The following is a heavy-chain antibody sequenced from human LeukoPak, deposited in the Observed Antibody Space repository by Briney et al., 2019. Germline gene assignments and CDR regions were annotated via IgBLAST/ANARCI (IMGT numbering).Heavy chain of an antibody. Sequence: GGSLRLSCAASGFTFDDYGMSWVRQAPGKWLEWVSGINWNGGSTGYADSVKGRFTISRDNAKNSLYLQMNSLRAEDTALYYCARAGVPAAKLRYYFDYWGQGTLVTVSS. D-gene: IGHD2-2*01. V-gene: IGHV3-20*04. CDR2: INWNGGST. J-gene: IGHJ4*02. CDR3: ARAGVPAAKLRYYFDY. CDR1: GFTFDDYG.